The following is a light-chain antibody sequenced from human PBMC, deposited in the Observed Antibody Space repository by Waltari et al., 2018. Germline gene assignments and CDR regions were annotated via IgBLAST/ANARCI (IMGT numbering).Light chain of an antibody. CDR2: TNN. CDR3: AAWDDSLNGWV. V-gene: IGLV1-44*01. J-gene: IGLJ3*02. CDR1: SPNIGSNT. Sequence: QSVLTQSPSASGTPGQRVTISCSGSSPNIGSNTVNWYKQVPGTAPKLLISTNNHRPAGVPDRFSGSKPGTAASLAISGLQSEDEADYFCAAWDDSLNGWVFGGGTKLSVL.